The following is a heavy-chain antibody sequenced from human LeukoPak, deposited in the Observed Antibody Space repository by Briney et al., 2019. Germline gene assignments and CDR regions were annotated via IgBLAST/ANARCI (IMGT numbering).Heavy chain of an antibody. Sequence: PSETLSLTCTVSGGSISSGSYYWSWIRQPAGKGLEWIGRIYTSGSTNYNPSLKSRVTISVDTSKNQFSLKLSSVTAADTAVYYCARGVAHWFDPWGQGTLVTVSS. CDR3: ARGVAHWFDP. CDR1: GGSISSGSYY. V-gene: IGHV4-61*02. CDR2: IYTSGST. J-gene: IGHJ5*02. D-gene: IGHD2-15*01.